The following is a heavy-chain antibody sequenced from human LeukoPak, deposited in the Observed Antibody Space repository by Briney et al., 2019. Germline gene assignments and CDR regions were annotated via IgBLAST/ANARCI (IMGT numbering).Heavy chain of an antibody. CDR3: ARDALELRYYYYYYMDV. CDR2: MNPNSGNT. V-gene: IGHV1-8*03. J-gene: IGHJ6*03. CDR1: GYTFTSYD. D-gene: IGHD1-7*01. Sequence: ASVKVSCKASGYTFTSYDINWVRQATGQGLEWMGWMNPNSGNTGYAQKFQGRVTITRNTSISTAYMELSSLRSEDTAVYYCARDALELRYYYYYYMDVWGKGTTVTVSS.